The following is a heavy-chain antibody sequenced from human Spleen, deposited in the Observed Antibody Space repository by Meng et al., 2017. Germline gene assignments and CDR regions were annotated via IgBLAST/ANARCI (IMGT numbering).Heavy chain of an antibody. J-gene: IGHJ4*02. V-gene: IGHV4-31*01. CDR3: ARGPTTMAHDFDY. D-gene: IGHD4-11*01. Sequence: QAQRQKSGPGLVKPSPTLSLAWTGSGGSISSGGYYWSWIRQHPGKGLEWIGYIYYSGSTYYNPSLESLVIRAVDTSKNQFSLKLSSVTAADSAVYYCARGPTTMAHDFDYWGQGTLVTVSS. CDR1: GGSISSGGYY. CDR2: IYYSGST.